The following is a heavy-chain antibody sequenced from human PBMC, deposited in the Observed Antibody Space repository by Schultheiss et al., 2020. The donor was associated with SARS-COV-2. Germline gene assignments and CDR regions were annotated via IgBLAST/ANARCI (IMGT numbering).Heavy chain of an antibody. Sequence: GVLRLSCAASGFTFSSYAMSWVRQAPGKGLEWVSYISSSGSTIYYADSVKGRFTISRDNAKNSLYLQMNSLRAEDTAVYYCARGEWLKGPFDYWGQGTLVTVSS. V-gene: IGHV3-48*03. CDR1: GFTFSSYA. CDR3: ARGEWLKGPFDY. J-gene: IGHJ4*02. CDR2: ISSSGSTI. D-gene: IGHD3-3*01.